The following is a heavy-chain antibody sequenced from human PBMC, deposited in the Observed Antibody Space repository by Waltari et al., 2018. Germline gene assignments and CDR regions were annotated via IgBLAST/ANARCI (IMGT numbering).Heavy chain of an antibody. CDR1: GFTFSSYG. CDR3: AKGGYYYYYMDV. V-gene: IGHV3-33*06. CDR2: IWYDGSNK. Sequence: QVQLVESGGGVVQPGRSLRLSCAASGFTFSSYGMHWVRQAPGKGLECVAVIWYDGSNKYYADSVKGRFTISRDNSKNTLYLQMNSLRAEDTAVYYCAKGGYYYYYMDVWGKGTTVTVSS. J-gene: IGHJ6*03.